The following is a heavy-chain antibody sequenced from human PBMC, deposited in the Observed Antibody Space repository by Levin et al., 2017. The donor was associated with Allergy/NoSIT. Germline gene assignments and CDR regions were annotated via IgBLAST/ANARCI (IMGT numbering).Heavy chain of an antibody. J-gene: IGHJ4*02. CDR1: GGSFSSYY. D-gene: IGHD3-3*01. CDR3: ARGDFWSAYCDY. CDR2: IYYSGTT. V-gene: IGHV4-59*01. Sequence: SETLSLTCTVSGGSFSSYYWSWVRQPPGKGLEWVGYIYYSGTTNYNPALKSRVTMSVDTSKNQFSLKLSSVTAADTAVYYCARGDFWSAYCDYWGQGTPVPVPP.